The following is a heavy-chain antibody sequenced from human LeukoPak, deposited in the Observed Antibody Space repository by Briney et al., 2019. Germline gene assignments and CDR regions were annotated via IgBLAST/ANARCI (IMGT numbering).Heavy chain of an antibody. CDR1: GGSFTGYY. Sequence: SETLSLTCSVYGGSFTGYYWSWTRQPPGEGLDWNGESNPSGSTNYNPSLKCRVTISVDTSKNQYSLKLSSVTAAATAVYYCARWASSLTIFGVVARNWFDPWGQGTLVTVSS. CDR3: ARWASSLTIFGVVARNWFDP. CDR2: SNPSGST. J-gene: IGHJ5*02. V-gene: IGHV4-34*01. D-gene: IGHD3-3*01.